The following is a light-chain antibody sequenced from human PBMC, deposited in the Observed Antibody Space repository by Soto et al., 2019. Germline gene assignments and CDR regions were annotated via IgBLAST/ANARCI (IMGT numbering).Light chain of an antibody. Sequence: DIQMTQSPSSLSASVGDRVTLTCQASQNIYNSFNWYQQKPGEAPKLLIYDASNLETGGPSRFSGSGSRTDFTFTITSLQPEDIATYYCQQYDNLPFTVGGGTEVQIK. CDR1: QNIYNS. CDR3: QQYDNLPFT. V-gene: IGKV1-33*01. CDR2: DAS. J-gene: IGKJ4*01.